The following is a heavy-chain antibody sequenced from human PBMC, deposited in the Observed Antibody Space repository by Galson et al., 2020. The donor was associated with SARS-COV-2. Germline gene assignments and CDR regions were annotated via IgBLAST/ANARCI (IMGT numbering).Heavy chain of an antibody. D-gene: IGHD1-26*01. CDR3: ARAVGTAVFYYWYFDL. Sequence: GGSLRLSCATSGLTFNKYTMNWIRQAPGKGPEWLSSMSSSGSQRFYAASVRGRFTISRDDARNSLYLQMNSLSAEDTAVYYCARAVGTAVFYYWYFDLWGRGTLVTVCS. CDR2: MSSSGSQR. CDR1: GLTFNKYT. V-gene: IGHV3-21*01. J-gene: IGHJ2*01.